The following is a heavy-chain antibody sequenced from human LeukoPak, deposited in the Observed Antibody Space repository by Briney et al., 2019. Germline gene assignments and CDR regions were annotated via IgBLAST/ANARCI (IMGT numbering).Heavy chain of an antibody. CDR2: IYYSGST. CDR3: ARHNFGRTYYYDRSGFPLGFDP. D-gene: IGHD3-22*01. CDR1: GGSISSADFY. J-gene: IGHJ5*02. V-gene: IGHV4-30-4*08. Sequence: SETLSLTCTVSGGSISSADFYWSWIRQHAGKGLEWIGYIYYSGSTYYNPSLKSRVTISADTSKNQFSLKLSSVTAADTAVYYCARHNFGRTYYYDRSGFPLGFDPWGQGTLVTVSS.